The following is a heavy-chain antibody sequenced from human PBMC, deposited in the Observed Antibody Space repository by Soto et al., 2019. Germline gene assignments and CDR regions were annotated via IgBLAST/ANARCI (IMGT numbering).Heavy chain of an antibody. V-gene: IGHV1-3*01. J-gene: IGHJ6*02. Sequence: ASVKVSCKASGYTFTSYAMHWVRQAPGQRLEWMGWINAGNGNTKYSQKFQGRVTTTRDTSASTAYMELSSLRSEDTAVYYCASSGITNYYYGMDVWGQGTTVTVSS. CDR1: GYTFTSYA. CDR2: INAGNGNT. D-gene: IGHD3-10*01. CDR3: ASSGITNYYYGMDV.